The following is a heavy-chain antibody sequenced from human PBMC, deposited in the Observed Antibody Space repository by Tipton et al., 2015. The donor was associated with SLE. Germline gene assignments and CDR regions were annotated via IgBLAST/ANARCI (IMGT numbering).Heavy chain of an antibody. CDR1: GYTIASYA. D-gene: IGHD3-10*01. Sequence: QVQLVQSGPEVKKPGASVKISCEASGYTIASYAINWVRQAPGQGLEWMGWISPNTGNPTYAQDFTRRFVFSLDTSVNTAYLQMNSLKTEDTAVYYCARGLGRGSGSSPDFWGQGTLVTVS. CDR2: ISPNTGNP. V-gene: IGHV7-4-1*02. J-gene: IGHJ4*02. CDR3: ARGLGRGSGSSPDF.